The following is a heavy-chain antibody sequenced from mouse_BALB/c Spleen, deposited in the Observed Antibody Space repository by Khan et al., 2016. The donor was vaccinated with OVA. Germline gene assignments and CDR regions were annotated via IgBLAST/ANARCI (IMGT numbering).Heavy chain of an antibody. J-gene: IGHJ3*01. CDR1: GFTLTTDG. CDR3: ARNYDYDEGVAY. Sequence: QVQLKQSGPGLVQPSQSLSITCTVSGFTLTTDGVHWVRQSPGKGLEWLGVIWSGGSTDYHAPFISRLSISKDSSKSQVFFKMNSLQVNDTAIYYCARNYDYDEGVAYWGQGTLVTVSA. CDR2: IWSGGST. V-gene: IGHV2-2*02. D-gene: IGHD2-4*01.